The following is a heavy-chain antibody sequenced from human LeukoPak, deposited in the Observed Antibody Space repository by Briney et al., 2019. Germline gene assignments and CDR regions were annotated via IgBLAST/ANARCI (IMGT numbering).Heavy chain of an antibody. Sequence: GGSLRLSCAASGFTFSSYWMSWVRQAPGKGLEWVANIKQDGSEKYYVDSVKGRFAISRDNAKNSLYLQMNSLRAEDTAVYYCARDRTGTGDYYFDYWGQGTLVTVSS. CDR1: GFTFSSYW. V-gene: IGHV3-7*01. CDR3: ARDRTGTGDYYFDY. J-gene: IGHJ4*02. D-gene: IGHD3-9*01. CDR2: IKQDGSEK.